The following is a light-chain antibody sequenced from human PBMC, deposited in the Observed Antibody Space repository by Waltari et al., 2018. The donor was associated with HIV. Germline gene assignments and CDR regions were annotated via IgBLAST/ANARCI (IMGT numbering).Light chain of an antibody. V-gene: IGLV1-40*01. CDR3: QSYDSSLSGLWV. J-gene: IGLJ3*02. CDR2: GNN. Sequence: QSVLTQPPSVSGAPGQRVTISCTGSSSNIGAGYDVHWYQQLPGTAPKLLIYGNNNRPSGVPDRFSGSKSGTSASLAITGLQADDEADYYCQSYDSSLSGLWVFGGGTKLTVL. CDR1: SSNIGAGYD.